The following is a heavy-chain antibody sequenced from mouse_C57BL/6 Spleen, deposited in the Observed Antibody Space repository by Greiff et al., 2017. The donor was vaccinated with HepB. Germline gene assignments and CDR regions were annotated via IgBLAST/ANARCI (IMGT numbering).Heavy chain of an antibody. J-gene: IGHJ3*01. Sequence: EVKLVESGPGLVKPSQSLSLTCSVTGYSITSGYYWNWIRQFPGNKLEWMGYISYDGSNNYNPSLKNRISITRDTSKNQFFLKLNSVTTEDTATYYCARGSDGFAYWGQGTLVTVSA. CDR3: ARGSDGFAY. V-gene: IGHV3-6*01. CDR1: GYSITSGYY. CDR2: ISYDGSN.